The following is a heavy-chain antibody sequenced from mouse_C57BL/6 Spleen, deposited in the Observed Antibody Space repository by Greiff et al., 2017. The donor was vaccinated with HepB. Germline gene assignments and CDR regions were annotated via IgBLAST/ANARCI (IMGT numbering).Heavy chain of an antibody. CDR2: ISYSGST. D-gene: IGHD1-1*01. CDR1: GYSITSDY. CDR3: ARSVYGSPLHFDV. J-gene: IGHJ1*03. V-gene: IGHV3-8*01. Sequence: EVQGVESGPGLAKPSQTLSLTCSVTGYSITSDYWNWIRKFPGNKLEYMGYISYSGSTYYNPSLKSRISITRDTSKNQYYLQLNSVTTEDTATYYCARSVYGSPLHFDVWGTGTTVTVSS.